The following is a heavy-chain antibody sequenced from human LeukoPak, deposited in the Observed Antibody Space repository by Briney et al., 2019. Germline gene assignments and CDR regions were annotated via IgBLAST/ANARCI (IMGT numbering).Heavy chain of an antibody. CDR3: ARDRVYNSGWYDFDY. CDR1: GYTFTGYY. Sequence: ASVTASFKASGYTFTGYYMNWVRQAPGQGLEWIGWINPNSGDTNYPRKFQGRVTMSRDTSISTAYMELSRLKSDDTAVYYCARDRVYNSGWYDFDYWGQGTLVTVSS. D-gene: IGHD6-19*01. J-gene: IGHJ4*02. V-gene: IGHV1-2*02. CDR2: INPNSGDT.